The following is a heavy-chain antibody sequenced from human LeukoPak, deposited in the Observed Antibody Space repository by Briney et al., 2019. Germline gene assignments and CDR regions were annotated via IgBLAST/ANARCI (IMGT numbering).Heavy chain of an antibody. Sequence: SQTLSLTCTVSGGSISSGDYYWSWIRQPPGKGLEWITYMYYSGSTYYNPSLKSRVTMSADTSKNQLSLKLRSVTAADTAVYYCATGLHCSSTSWYIRGLLGYYYYMDVWGKGTTVTVSS. CDR3: ATGLHCSSTSWYIRGLLGYYYYMDV. J-gene: IGHJ6*03. V-gene: IGHV4-30-4*01. CDR1: GGSISSGDYY. D-gene: IGHD2-2*02. CDR2: MYYSGST.